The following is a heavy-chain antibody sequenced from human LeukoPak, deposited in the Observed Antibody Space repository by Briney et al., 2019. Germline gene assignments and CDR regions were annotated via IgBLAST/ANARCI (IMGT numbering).Heavy chain of an antibody. CDR1: GYTFTSYG. D-gene: IGHD2-15*01. CDR2: IIPIFGTA. J-gene: IGHJ4*02. Sequence: GASVKVSCKASGYTFTSYGISWVRQAPGQGLEWMGWIIPIFGTANYAQKFQGRVTITTDESTSTAYMELSSLRSEDTTVYYCASQENCSSGSCYTFDYWGQGTLVTVSS. CDR3: ASQENCSSGSCYTFDY. V-gene: IGHV1-69*05.